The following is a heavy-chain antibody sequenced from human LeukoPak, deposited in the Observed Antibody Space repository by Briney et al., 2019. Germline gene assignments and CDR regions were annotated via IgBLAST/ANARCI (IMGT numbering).Heavy chain of an antibody. V-gene: IGHV3-48*01. CDR3: ARDLGSYYFDY. Sequence: LSGGSLRLSCAASGFTFSSYSMNWVRQAPGKGLEWVSYISSSSSTIYYADSVKGRFTISRDNAKNSLYLQMNSLRAEDTALYYCARDLGSYYFDYWGQGTLVTVSS. D-gene: IGHD3-10*01. J-gene: IGHJ4*02. CDR2: ISSSSSTI. CDR1: GFTFSSYS.